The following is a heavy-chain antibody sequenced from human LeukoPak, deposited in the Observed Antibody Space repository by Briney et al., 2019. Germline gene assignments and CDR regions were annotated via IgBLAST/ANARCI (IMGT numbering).Heavy chain of an antibody. CDR2: ISSSSSYI. CDR3: ARVKEETSVTIPDYFQH. Sequence: GGSLRLSCAASGFTFSSYSMNWVRQAPGKGLEWVSSISSSSSYIYYADSVKGRFTISRDNAKNSLYLQMDSLRAEDTAVYYCARVKEETSVTIPDYFQHWGQGTLVTVSS. J-gene: IGHJ1*01. D-gene: IGHD4-17*01. CDR1: GFTFSSYS. V-gene: IGHV3-21*04.